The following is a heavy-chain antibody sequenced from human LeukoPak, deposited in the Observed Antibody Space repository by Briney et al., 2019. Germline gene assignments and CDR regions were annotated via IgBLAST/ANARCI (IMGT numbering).Heavy chain of an antibody. CDR1: GFTFTSSA. J-gene: IGHJ4*02. D-gene: IGHD3-22*01. CDR2: IVVGSGNT. CDR3: ATNYDSSGYYGY. Sequence: SVKVSCKASGFTFTSSAMQWVRQARGQRLEWIGWIVVGSGNTNYAQKFQGRVTITADKSTSTAYMELSSLRSEDTAVYYCATNYDSSGYYGYWGQGTLVTVSS. V-gene: IGHV1-58*02.